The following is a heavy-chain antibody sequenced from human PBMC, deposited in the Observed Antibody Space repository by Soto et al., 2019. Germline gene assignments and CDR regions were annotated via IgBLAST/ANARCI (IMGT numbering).Heavy chain of an antibody. CDR1: GGSISSSTW. D-gene: IGHD3-3*01. CDR2: ILHSGAT. Sequence: PSETLSLTCAVSGGSISSSTWWSWVRQPPGKGLEWIGEILHSGATNYNPSLKSRVTFSVDKSKNQFSLKLSSVTAADTAVYFCARDHGVSRGFAFDYWGQGTLVT. J-gene: IGHJ4*01. V-gene: IGHV4-4*02. CDR3: ARDHGVSRGFAFDY.